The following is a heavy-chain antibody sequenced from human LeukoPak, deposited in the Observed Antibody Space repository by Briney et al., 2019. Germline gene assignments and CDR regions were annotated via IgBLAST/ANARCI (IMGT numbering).Heavy chain of an antibody. CDR1: GGSISSYY. J-gene: IGHJ2*01. CDR3: ARDISGWYFGLDRNWYFDL. V-gene: IGHV4-4*07. CDR2: IYTSGST. Sequence: SETLSLACTVSGGSISSYYWSWIRQPAGKGLEWIGRIYTSGSTNYNPSLKSRVTMSVDTSKNQFSLKLSSVTAADTAVYYCARDISGWYFGLDRNWYFDLWGRGTLVTVSS. D-gene: IGHD6-19*01.